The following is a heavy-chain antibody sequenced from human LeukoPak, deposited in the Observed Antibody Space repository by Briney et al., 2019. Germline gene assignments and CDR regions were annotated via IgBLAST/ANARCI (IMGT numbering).Heavy chain of an antibody. D-gene: IGHD3-10*01. CDR3: ASAYYYGSGSYLDY. V-gene: IGHV3-30-3*01. CDR2: ISYDGSNK. Sequence: GGSLRLSCAASGFTFSNYAMHWVRQAPGKGLEWVAVISYDGSNKYYADSVKGRFTISRDNSKNTLYLQMNSLRAEDTAVYYCASAYYYGSGSYLDYWGQGTLVTVSS. CDR1: GFTFSNYA. J-gene: IGHJ4*02.